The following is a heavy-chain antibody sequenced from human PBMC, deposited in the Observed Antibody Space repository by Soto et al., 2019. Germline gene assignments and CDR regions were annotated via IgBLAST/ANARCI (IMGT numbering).Heavy chain of an antibody. CDR1: GYTFTGYY. V-gene: IGHV1-18*04. CDR2: ISAYNGNT. J-gene: IGHJ4*02. Sequence: QVQLVQSGAEVKKPGASVKVSCKPSGYTFTGYYIHWVRQAPGQGLEWMGWISAYNGNTNYAQKLQGRVTMTTDTSTSTAYMELRSLRSDDTAVYYCARDLGVYSSSWYTLFDYWGQGTLVTVSS. CDR3: ARDLGVYSSSWYTLFDY. D-gene: IGHD6-13*01.